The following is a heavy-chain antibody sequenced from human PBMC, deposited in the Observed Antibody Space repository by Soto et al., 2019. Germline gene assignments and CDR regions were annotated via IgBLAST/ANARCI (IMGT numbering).Heavy chain of an antibody. J-gene: IGHJ4*02. V-gene: IGHV3-23*01. CDR3: AKDWRGYDYGSGSPPAFDY. Sequence: EVQLLGSGGGLVQPGGSLRLSCAASGFTFSSYAMSWVRQSPWKVLEWVSGISGSGGSTYYAYSVKGRFAISRDTSQNTRYLQMNSLRAEDTAVYYCAKDWRGYDYGSGSPPAFDYWGQGTLVTVSS. D-gene: IGHD3-10*01. CDR1: GFTFSSYA. CDR2: ISGSGGST.